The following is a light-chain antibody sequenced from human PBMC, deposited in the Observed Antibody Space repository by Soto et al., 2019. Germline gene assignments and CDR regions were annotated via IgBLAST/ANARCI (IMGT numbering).Light chain of an antibody. Sequence: NFMLTQPHSVSESPRKTVTISCTRSSGSIASNYVQWYQQRPGSSPTAVIYGDNQRPSVVPARFSGSIASSSNTASLTISGLKTGDEADYYCQSYATSSVVVGGGTKLTVL. J-gene: IGLJ2*01. CDR1: SGSIASNY. CDR3: QSYATSSVV. V-gene: IGLV6-57*01. CDR2: GDN.